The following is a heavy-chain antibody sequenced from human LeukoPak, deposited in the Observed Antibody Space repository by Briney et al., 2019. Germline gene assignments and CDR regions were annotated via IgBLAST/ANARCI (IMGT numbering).Heavy chain of an antibody. CDR3: AREGYYGSGSPPSLYFDY. CDR1: GFTFESQV. V-gene: IGHV3-23*01. CDR2: ISGSGTTT. J-gene: IGHJ4*02. D-gene: IGHD3-10*01. Sequence: GGSLRLSCEASGFTFESQVMDWVRQAPGKGPEWVSTISGSGTTTIYADSVKGRFTISRDNSRSTLYLQMNSLRPEDTAIYYCAREGYYGSGSPPSLYFDYWGQGTLVTVSS.